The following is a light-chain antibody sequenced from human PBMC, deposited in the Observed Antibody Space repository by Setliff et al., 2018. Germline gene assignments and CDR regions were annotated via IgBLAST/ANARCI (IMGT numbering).Light chain of an antibody. V-gene: IGLV1-44*01. CDR2: KNS. J-gene: IGLJ1*01. Sequence: VLTQPPSASGTPGQRVTISCSGSSSNIGSHSVSWYQQLPGTAPKLLIYKNSQRSSGVPDRFSGSKSGTSASLAISGLQSEDEADYHCATWDDSLNGYVFASGTKVTV. CDR3: ATWDDSLNGYV. CDR1: SSNIGSHS.